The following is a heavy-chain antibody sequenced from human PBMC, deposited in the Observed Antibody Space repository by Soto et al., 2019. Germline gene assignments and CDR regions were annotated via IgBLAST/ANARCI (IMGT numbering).Heavy chain of an antibody. Sequence: GGSLILSCAASGFTFRSYSMNWVRQAPGKGLEWVSSISSSSSYIYYADSVKGRFTISRDNAKNSLYLQMNSLRAEDTAVYYCARSTYYDFWSGKRGLYYYYYMDVWGKGTTVTVSS. V-gene: IGHV3-21*01. CDR1: GFTFRSYS. CDR2: ISSSSSYI. CDR3: ARSTYYDFWSGKRGLYYYYYMDV. D-gene: IGHD3-3*01. J-gene: IGHJ6*03.